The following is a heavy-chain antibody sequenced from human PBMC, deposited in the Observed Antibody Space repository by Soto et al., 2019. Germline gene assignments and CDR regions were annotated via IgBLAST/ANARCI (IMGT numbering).Heavy chain of an antibody. D-gene: IGHD3-3*01. Sequence: GGSLRLSCSASVFTFSSYGMHWFRQAPGKGLEWVAVISYDGSNKYYADSVKGRFTISRDNSKNTLYLQMNSLRAEDTAVYYCAKDTSLYYDFWSGYYSYYYYGMDVWGQGTTVTVSS. CDR3: AKDTSLYYDFWSGYYSYYYYGMDV. J-gene: IGHJ6*02. V-gene: IGHV3-30*18. CDR2: ISYDGSNK. CDR1: VFTFSSYG.